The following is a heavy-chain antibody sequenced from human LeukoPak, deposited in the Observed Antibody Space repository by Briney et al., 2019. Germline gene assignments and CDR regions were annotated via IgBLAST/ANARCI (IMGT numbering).Heavy chain of an antibody. CDR1: GYTFTSYY. V-gene: IGHV1-46*01. CDR3: ARGGRGYYYDSSGYYPALFDY. CDR2: INPSGGST. D-gene: IGHD3-22*01. Sequence: ASVKVSCKASGYTFTSYYMHWVRQAPGQGLEWMGIINPSGGSTSYAQKFQGRVTMTRDMSTSTVYMELSSLRSEDTAVYYCARGGRGYYYDSSGYYPALFDYWGQGTLVTVSS. J-gene: IGHJ4*02.